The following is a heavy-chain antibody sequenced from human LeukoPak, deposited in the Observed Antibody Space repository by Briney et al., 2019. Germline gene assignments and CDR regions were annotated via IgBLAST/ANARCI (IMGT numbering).Heavy chain of an antibody. CDR2: IIPIFGTA. D-gene: IGHD6-13*01. J-gene: IGHJ4*02. V-gene: IGHV1-69*05. CDR1: GGTLSSYA. CDR3: ARERQQLVFDY. Sequence: SVKVSCKASGGTLSSYAISWVRPAPGQGLEWMGGIIPIFGTANYAQKFQGRVTITTDESTSTAYMELSSLRSEDTAVCYCARERQQLVFDYWGQGTLVTVSS.